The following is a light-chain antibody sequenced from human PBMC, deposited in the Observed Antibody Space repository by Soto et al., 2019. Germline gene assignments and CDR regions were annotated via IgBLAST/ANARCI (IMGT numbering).Light chain of an antibody. CDR1: SSDIGAYNY. Sequence: QSALTQPASVSGSPGQSITISCSGTSSDIGAYNYVSWYQQYPGKAPKLMIFEVSNWPSGVSNRFSGSKSGNTASLTISGLQAEDEADYYCSSYVSGNTVVFGGGTKLTVL. V-gene: IGLV2-14*01. CDR3: SSYVSGNTVV. J-gene: IGLJ2*01. CDR2: EVS.